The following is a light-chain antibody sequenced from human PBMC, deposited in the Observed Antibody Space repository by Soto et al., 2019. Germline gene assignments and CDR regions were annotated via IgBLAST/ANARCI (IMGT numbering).Light chain of an antibody. Sequence: EILLTQSPGTLSLSPGERATLSCRASQSINNNYLAWYQQKRGQAPRLLIYGPSSRATGIPDRFSGSGSGTDFTLAISRLEPEDFAVYYCQQYGGSPRTFGQGTKVESK. CDR1: QSINNNY. CDR3: QQYGGSPRT. CDR2: GPS. J-gene: IGKJ1*01. V-gene: IGKV3-20*01.